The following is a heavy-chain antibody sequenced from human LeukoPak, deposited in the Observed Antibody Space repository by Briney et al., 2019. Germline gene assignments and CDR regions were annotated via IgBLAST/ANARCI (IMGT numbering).Heavy chain of an antibody. V-gene: IGHV4-59*01. CDR1: GGSISSYY. J-gene: IGHJ4*02. CDR2: ISYSGGT. Sequence: SETLSLTCTVSGGSISSYYWSWIRQPPGKGLEWIGYISYSGGTNYNPSLKSRVTISVDTSKNQFSLKLTSVTAADTAVYYCARGYDFWSGYPLYWGQGTLVTVSS. CDR3: ARGYDFWSGYPLY. D-gene: IGHD3-3*01.